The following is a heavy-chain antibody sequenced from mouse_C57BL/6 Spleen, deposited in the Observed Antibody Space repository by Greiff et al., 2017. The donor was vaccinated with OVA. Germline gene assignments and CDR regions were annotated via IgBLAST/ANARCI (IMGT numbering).Heavy chain of an antibody. D-gene: IGHD2-2*01. CDR1: GYTFTSYW. Sequence: KQSCKASGYTFTSYWMQWVKQRPGQGLEWIGEIDPSDSYTNYNQKFKGKATLTVDTSSSTAYMQLSSLTSEDSAVYYCARGSGYYGYFDVWGTGTTVTVSS. J-gene: IGHJ1*03. V-gene: IGHV1-50*01. CDR3: ARGSGYYGYFDV. CDR2: IDPSDSYT.